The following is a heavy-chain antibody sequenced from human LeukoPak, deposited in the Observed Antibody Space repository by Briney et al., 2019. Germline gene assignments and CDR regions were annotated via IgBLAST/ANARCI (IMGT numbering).Heavy chain of an antibody. CDR3: AKDVGVEVVIAIPSLDY. J-gene: IGHJ4*02. CDR1: GFTFRNYG. D-gene: IGHD2-21*01. V-gene: IGHV3-30*02. Sequence: GGSLRLSCAAPGFTFRNYGMHWVRQAPGKGLEWVAFIRYDGSNKYYADSVKGRFTISRDNSKNTLYLQMNSLRAEDTAVYYCAKDVGVEVVIAIPSLDYWGQGALVTVSS. CDR2: IRYDGSNK.